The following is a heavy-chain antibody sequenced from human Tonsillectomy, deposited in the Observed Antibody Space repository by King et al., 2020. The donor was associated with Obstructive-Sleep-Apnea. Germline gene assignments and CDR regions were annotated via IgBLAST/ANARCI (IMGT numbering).Heavy chain of an antibody. CDR3: ARGTGTTGPVDY. Sequence: VQLVESGGGLVQPGGSLRLSFAASGFTFISYWMSWVRQAPGKGLEWVAHIKQHGSEKYYLDSVKGRFTLSSDNAKNSLYLQMNHLRAEDTAVYYCARGTGTTGPVDYWGQGTLVTVSS. CDR1: GFTFISYW. D-gene: IGHD4-17*01. CDR2: IKQHGSEK. J-gene: IGHJ4*02. V-gene: IGHV3-7*01.